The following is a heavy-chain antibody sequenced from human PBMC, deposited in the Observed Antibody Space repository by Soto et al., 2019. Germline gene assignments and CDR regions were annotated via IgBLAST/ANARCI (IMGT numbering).Heavy chain of an antibody. CDR3: ARQGEHSSSYFFDS. Sequence: QLQLQESGPGLVKPSETPSLTCTVSGDSIDTSSYCWGWIRQPPGKGLEWIGSVCYRGTTYYNPSLKSRLTISVDTSKRQFSLKLSSVTAADTAVFYCARQGEHSSSYFFDSWGQGTLVTVSS. J-gene: IGHJ4*02. CDR2: VCYRGTT. D-gene: IGHD6-6*01. CDR1: GDSIDTSSYC. V-gene: IGHV4-39*01.